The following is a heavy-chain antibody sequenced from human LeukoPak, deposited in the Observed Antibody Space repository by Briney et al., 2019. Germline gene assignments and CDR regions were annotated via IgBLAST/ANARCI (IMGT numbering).Heavy chain of an antibody. CDR1: GFTFRNFG. J-gene: IGHJ4*02. CDR3: ARAGLGASADV. D-gene: IGHD6-13*01. Sequence: GGSLRLSCEASGFTFRNFGIHWVRQAPGRGLEWVALIWYDGSNKYYVDSVKDRFTVSRDNSKNTVSLQMNSLRVEDTALYYCARAGLGASADVWGQGTLVTVSS. V-gene: IGHV3-33*01. CDR2: IWYDGSNK.